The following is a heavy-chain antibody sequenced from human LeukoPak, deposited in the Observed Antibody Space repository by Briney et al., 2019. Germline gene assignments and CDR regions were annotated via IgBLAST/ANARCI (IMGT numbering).Heavy chain of an antibody. CDR3: ARGLKVRGVTLYYYYYMDV. J-gene: IGHJ6*03. CDR1: GGTFSSYA. Sequence: ASVKVSCTASGGTFSSYAISWVRQAPGQGLEWMGGIIPIFGTANYAQKFQGRVTITADKSTSTAYMELSSLRSEDTAVYYCARGLKVRGVTLYYYYYMDVWGKGTTVTVSS. D-gene: IGHD3-10*01. CDR2: IIPIFGTA. V-gene: IGHV1-69*06.